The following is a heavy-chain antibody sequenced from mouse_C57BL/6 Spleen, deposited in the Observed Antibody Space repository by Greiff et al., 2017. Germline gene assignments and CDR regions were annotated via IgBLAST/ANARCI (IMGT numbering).Heavy chain of an antibody. Sequence: QVQLKQPGAELVMPGASVKLSCKASGYTFTSYWMHWVKQRPGQGLEWIGEIDPSDSYTNYNQKFKGKSTLTVDKSSSTAYMQLSSLTSEDSAVYYCARLKSYYGPGNYFDYWGQGTTLTVSS. V-gene: IGHV1-69*01. J-gene: IGHJ2*01. CDR3: ARLKSYYGPGNYFDY. D-gene: IGHD2-1*01. CDR1: GYTFTSYW. CDR2: IDPSDSYT.